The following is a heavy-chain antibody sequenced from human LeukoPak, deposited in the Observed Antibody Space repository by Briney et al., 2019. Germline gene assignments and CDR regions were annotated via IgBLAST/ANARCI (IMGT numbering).Heavy chain of an antibody. CDR3: AKTPYSEPHSDY. D-gene: IGHD6-13*01. J-gene: IGHJ4*02. CDR2: ISYDGSNK. Sequence: GGSLRLSCAASGFTFSSYGMHWVRQAPGKGLEWVAVISYDGSNKYYADSVKGRFTISRDNSKNTLYLQMNSLRAEDTAVYYCAKTPYSEPHSDYWGQGTLVTVSS. V-gene: IGHV3-30*18. CDR1: GFTFSSYG.